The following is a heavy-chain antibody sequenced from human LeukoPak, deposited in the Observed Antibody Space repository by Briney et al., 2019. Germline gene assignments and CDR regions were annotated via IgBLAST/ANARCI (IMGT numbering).Heavy chain of an antibody. Sequence: PRGSLRLSCAASGFTFSNHGMSWVRQASGKGLEWVSAVSDSGSDTYYADSVKGRFTVSRDNSKNTLYLQMNSLRAEDTAVYYCAKRVPYSSSSVYFDNWGQGTLVTVSS. CDR2: VSDSGSDT. CDR3: AKRVPYSSSSVYFDN. V-gene: IGHV3-23*01. D-gene: IGHD6-6*01. J-gene: IGHJ4*02. CDR1: GFTFSNHG.